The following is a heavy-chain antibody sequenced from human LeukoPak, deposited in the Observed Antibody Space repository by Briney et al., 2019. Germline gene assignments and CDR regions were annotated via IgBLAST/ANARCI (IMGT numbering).Heavy chain of an antibody. Sequence: SETLSLTCTVSGGSISSYYWSWIRQPPGKGLEWIGYIYYSGSTNYNPSLKSRVTISVDTSKNQFSLKLSSVTAADTAVYYCARMLAYCGGDCYSLGAFDIWGQGTMVTVSS. CDR1: GGSISSYY. CDR2: IYYSGST. D-gene: IGHD2-21*02. J-gene: IGHJ3*02. V-gene: IGHV4-59*01. CDR3: ARMLAYCGGDCYSLGAFDI.